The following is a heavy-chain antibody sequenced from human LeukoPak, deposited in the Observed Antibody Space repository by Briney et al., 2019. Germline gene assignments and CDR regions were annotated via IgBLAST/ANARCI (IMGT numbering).Heavy chain of an antibody. V-gene: IGHV3-23*01. D-gene: IGHD2-15*01. CDR2: ISGSGGST. CDR3: AKELIVVVVAANLGPLG. CDR1: GYTFSSYA. J-gene: IGHJ4*02. Sequence: GGSLRLSCAASGYTFSSYAMSWVRQAPGKGLEWVSAISGSGGSTYYADSVKGRFTISRDNSKNTLYLQMNSLRAEDTAVYYCAKELIVVVVAANLGPLGWGQGTLVTVSS.